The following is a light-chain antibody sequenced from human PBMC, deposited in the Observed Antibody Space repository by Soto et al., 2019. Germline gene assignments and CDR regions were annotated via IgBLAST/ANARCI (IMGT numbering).Light chain of an antibody. Sequence: DIQLTQSPSALSASAGDRVTITCRASQTVSTYLKWYQQKPGKAPTLLIYAASTLTSGVPSRFSGSGSGTDFTLTISSLQPEDFATYYCQQSLGIPYTFGQGTRLEIK. CDR3: QQSLGIPYT. J-gene: IGKJ2*01. CDR2: AAS. V-gene: IGKV1-39*01. CDR1: QTVSTY.